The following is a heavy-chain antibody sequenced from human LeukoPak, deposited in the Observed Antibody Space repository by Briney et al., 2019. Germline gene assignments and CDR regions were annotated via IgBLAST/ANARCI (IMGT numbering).Heavy chain of an antibody. V-gene: IGHV3-21*04. Sequence: GGSLRLSCAASGFTFSSYSMNWVRQAPGKGLEWVSSISSSSSYIYYADSVKGRFTISRDNSKNTLYLQMNSLRAEDTAVYYCAKDFESGGYYWWGQGTLVTVSS. J-gene: IGHJ4*02. D-gene: IGHD3-22*01. CDR3: AKDFESGGYYW. CDR2: ISSSSSYI. CDR1: GFTFSSYS.